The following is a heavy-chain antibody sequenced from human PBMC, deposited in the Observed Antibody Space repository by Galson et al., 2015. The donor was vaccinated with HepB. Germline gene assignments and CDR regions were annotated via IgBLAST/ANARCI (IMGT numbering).Heavy chain of an antibody. D-gene: IGHD6-13*01. Sequence: QSGAEVKKPGESLKISCKGSGYSFTSYWIGWVRQMPGKGLEWMGIIYPGDSDTRYSPSFQGQVTISADKSISTAYLQWSSLKASDTAMYYCARQFSSSWYRRGRSPDAFDIWGQGTMVTVSS. J-gene: IGHJ3*02. CDR2: IYPGDSDT. V-gene: IGHV5-51*01. CDR1: GYSFTSYW. CDR3: ARQFSSSWYRRGRSPDAFDI.